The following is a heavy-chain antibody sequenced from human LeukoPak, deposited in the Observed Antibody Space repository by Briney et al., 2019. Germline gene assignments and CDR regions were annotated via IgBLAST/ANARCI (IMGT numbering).Heavy chain of an antibody. Sequence: GGSLRLSCAASGFTFSSYAMSWVRQAPGKGLEWVSAISGSGGSTYYADSVKGRFTISRDNAKNSLYLQLNSLRAEDTAVYYCARVRFGSGSSVYFDLWGQGTLVTVSS. J-gene: IGHJ4*02. CDR1: GFTFSSYA. CDR2: ISGSGGST. V-gene: IGHV3-23*01. CDR3: ARVRFGSGSSVYFDL. D-gene: IGHD3-10*01.